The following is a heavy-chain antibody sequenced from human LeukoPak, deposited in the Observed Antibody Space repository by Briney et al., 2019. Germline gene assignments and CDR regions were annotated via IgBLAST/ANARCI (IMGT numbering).Heavy chain of an antibody. CDR1: GFFFSNYD. V-gene: IGHV3-23*01. CDR3: ARGITVTTDF. J-gene: IGHJ4*02. Sequence: SGGSLRLSCVASGFFFSNYDMNWVRQAPGKGLEWVSGLSSSGGSTFYADSVKGRFTISRDNSKNTVYLQIKSLRGEDTAIYYCARGITVTTDFWGQGPLVTVSS. CDR2: LSSSGGST. D-gene: IGHD4-17*01.